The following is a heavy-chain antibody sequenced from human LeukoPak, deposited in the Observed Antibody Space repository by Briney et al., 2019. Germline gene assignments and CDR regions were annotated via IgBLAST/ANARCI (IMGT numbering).Heavy chain of an antibody. CDR2: IRCDGSDK. J-gene: IGHJ3*02. CDR3: AKDLREDWGNAFDI. Sequence: GGSLRLSCVASGFSFRSYGMHWVRQAPGKGLEWVAFIRCDGSDKYYYGDFLKGRFTISRDNHKKTLYLQMNILRPEDTALYYCAKDLREDWGNAFDIWGQGTMVTVSS. CDR1: GFSFRSYG. D-gene: IGHD3-16*01. V-gene: IGHV3-30*02.